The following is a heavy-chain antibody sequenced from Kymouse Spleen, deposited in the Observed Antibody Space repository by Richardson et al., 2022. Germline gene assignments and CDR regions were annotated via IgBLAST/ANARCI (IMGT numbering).Heavy chain of an antibody. CDR3: ARDRSNYYYYYGMDV. D-gene: IGHD3-10*01,IGHD3-16*02,IGHD3-3*01. CDR2: IYYSGST. V-gene: IGHV4-59*01. CDR1: GGSISSYY. J-gene: IGHJ6*02. Sequence: GLVKPSETLSLTCTVSGGSISSYYWSWIRQPPGKGLEWIGYIYYSGSTNYNPSLKSRVTISVDTSKNQFSLKLSSVTAADTAVYYCARDRSNYYYYYGMDVWGQGTTVTVSS.